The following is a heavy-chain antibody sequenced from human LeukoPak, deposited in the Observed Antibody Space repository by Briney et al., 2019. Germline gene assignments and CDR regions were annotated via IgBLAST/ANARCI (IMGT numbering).Heavy chain of an antibody. CDR2: IYYSGST. J-gene: IGHJ5*02. D-gene: IGHD4-17*01. CDR3: ARGDYGDYYWFDP. Sequence: SETLSLTCTVSGGSISSSSYYWGWIRQPPGKGLEWIGSIYYSGSTYYNPSLKSRVTISVDTSKNHFSLKLSSVTAADTAVYYCARGDYGDYYWFDPWGQGTLVTVSS. CDR1: GGSISSSSYY. V-gene: IGHV4-39*02.